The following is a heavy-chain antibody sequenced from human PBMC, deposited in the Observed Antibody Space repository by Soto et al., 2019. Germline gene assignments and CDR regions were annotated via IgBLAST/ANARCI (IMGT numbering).Heavy chain of an antibody. D-gene: IGHD6-19*01. CDR2: ITPTGVT. CDR1: GFTFSNYA. V-gene: IGHV3-23*01. CDR3: TRTDKFNSQSSGWANRFDC. J-gene: IGHJ4*02. Sequence: QLLEPGGGLVQPGGSLRLFCAASGFTFSNYAKTWVPQDPGEGLEWHSTITPTGVTYYGDTAKGRFTVSRDHSKSKLFLQMNSLRAEDRAIYYCTRTDKFNSQSSGWANRFDCWGQGTLVTVSS.